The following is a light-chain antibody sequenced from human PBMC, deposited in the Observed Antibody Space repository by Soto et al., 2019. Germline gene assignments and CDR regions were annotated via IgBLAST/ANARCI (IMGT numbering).Light chain of an antibody. Sequence: EIVLTQSPVTLSLSPGERATLSCRASQSVSSSYFAWYQQKPGQATRLLIYGASSRATGIPDRFSGSASGTDFTLTISRLEPEDFAVYHCQQYGTLWTFGQGTKVDIK. CDR2: GAS. CDR1: QSVSSSY. J-gene: IGKJ1*01. V-gene: IGKV3-20*01. CDR3: QQYGTLWT.